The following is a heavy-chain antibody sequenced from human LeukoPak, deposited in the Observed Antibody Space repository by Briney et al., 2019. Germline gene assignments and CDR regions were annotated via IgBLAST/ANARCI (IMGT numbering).Heavy chain of an antibody. CDR3: ARARSWKQWLVISY. J-gene: IGHJ4*02. CDR1: GYTLTELS. Sequence: ASVKVSRKVSGYTLTELSMHWVRQAPGQRLEWMGWINAGNGNTKYSQKFQGRVTITRDTSASTAYMELSSLRSEDTAVYYCARARSWKQWLVISYWGQGTLVTVSS. V-gene: IGHV1-3*01. D-gene: IGHD6-19*01. CDR2: INAGNGNT.